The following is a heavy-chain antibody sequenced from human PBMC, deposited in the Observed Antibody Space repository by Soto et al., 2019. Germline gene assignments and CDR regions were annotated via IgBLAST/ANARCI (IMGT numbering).Heavy chain of an antibody. J-gene: IGHJ6*02. Sequence: QVQLVQSGAEVKKPGSSVKVSCKASGGTFNTYNINWVRQAPGQGLDRMGGILPIFGTTNYAQRFQGRVTITAYDSTSTAYIELSSLRSENTAAYYCARDETADSYYYSYGMEVWGQGNTVTVTS. V-gene: IGHV1-69*01. D-gene: IGHD2-21*02. CDR2: ILPIFGTT. CDR3: ARDETADSYYYSYGMEV. CDR1: GGTFNTYN.